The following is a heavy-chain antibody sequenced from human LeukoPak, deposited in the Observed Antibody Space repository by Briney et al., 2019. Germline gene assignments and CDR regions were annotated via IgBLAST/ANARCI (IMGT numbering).Heavy chain of an antibody. D-gene: IGHD1-1*01. V-gene: IGHV1-69*05. CDR3: ARTRRSAGGCSWNEGSWFDP. J-gene: IGHJ5*02. CDR1: GGSFSSYA. CDR2: IIPIFGTA. Sequence: GASVKVSCKASGGSFSSYAISWVRQAPGQGLEWMGGIIPIFGTANYAQKFQGRVTITTDESTSTAYMELSSLRSEDTAVYYCARTRRSAGGCSWNEGSWFDPWGQGTLVTVSS.